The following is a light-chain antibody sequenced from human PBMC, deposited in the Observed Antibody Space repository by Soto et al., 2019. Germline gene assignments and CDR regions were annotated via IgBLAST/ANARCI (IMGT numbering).Light chain of an antibody. V-gene: IGLV2-23*02. CDR3: CSYAGSGTYV. Sequence: QSVLTQPASVSGSPGQSITISCTGTSSDVGGYNYVSWYQQHPGKAPKFMIYDVSNRPSGVSNRFSGSKSGNTASLTISGLQTEDEADYYCCSYAGSGTYVFGTGTKVTVL. CDR2: DVS. CDR1: SSDVGGYNY. J-gene: IGLJ1*01.